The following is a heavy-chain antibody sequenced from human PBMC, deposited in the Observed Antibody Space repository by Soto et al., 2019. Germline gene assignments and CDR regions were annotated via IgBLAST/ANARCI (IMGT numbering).Heavy chain of an antibody. CDR2: IDWDDDK. D-gene: IGHD6-6*01. CDR3: ARTDMGSSSSFGWKDYYGMDV. V-gene: IGHV2-70*01. Sequence: GSGPTLVNPTQTLTLTCTFSGFSLSTSGMCVSWIRQPPGKALEWLALIDWDDDKYYSTSLKTRLTISKDTSKNQVVLTMTNMDPVDTATYYCARTDMGSSSSFGWKDYYGMDVWGQGTTVTVSS. J-gene: IGHJ6*02. CDR1: GFSLSTSGMC.